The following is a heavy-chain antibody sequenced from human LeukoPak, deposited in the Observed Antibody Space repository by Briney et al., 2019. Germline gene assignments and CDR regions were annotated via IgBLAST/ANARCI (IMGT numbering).Heavy chain of an antibody. Sequence: SETLSLTCAVYGGSFSGYYWSWIRQPPGKGLEWIGEINHSGSTNYNPSLKSRVTISVDTSKNQFSLKLSSVTAADTAVYYCARGGYYGSGSYYMDVWGKGTTVTVSS. V-gene: IGHV4-34*01. CDR2: INHSGST. CDR3: ARGGYYGSGSYYMDV. J-gene: IGHJ6*03. D-gene: IGHD3-10*01. CDR1: GGSFSGYY.